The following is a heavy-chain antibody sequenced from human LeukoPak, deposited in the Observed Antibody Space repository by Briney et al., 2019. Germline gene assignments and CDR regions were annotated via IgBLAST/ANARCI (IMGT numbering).Heavy chain of an antibody. D-gene: IGHD4-17*01. Sequence: ASVKVSCKASGYTFTGYYMHWVRQAPGQGLEWMGWINPNSGGTNYAQKFQGRVTMTRDTSISTAYMELSSLRSDDTAVYYCARVLMTTVTTFLSPFDYWGQGTLVTVSS. CDR1: GYTFTGYY. J-gene: IGHJ4*02. CDR2: INPNSGGT. CDR3: ARVLMTTVTTFLSPFDY. V-gene: IGHV1-2*02.